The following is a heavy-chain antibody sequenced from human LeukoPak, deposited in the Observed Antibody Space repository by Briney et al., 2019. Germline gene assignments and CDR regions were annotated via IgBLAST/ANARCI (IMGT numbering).Heavy chain of an antibody. CDR1: GGSISSSSYY. CDR2: IYYSGST. V-gene: IGHV4-39*01. D-gene: IGHD2-8*01. Sequence: SETLSLTCTVSGGSISSSSYYWGWIRQPPGKGLEWIGSIYYSGSTYYNPSLKSRVTISVDTSKNQFSLKLSSVTAADTAMYYCARHTSLMYGAAADYWGQGTLVTVSS. CDR3: ARHTSLMYGAAADY. J-gene: IGHJ4*02.